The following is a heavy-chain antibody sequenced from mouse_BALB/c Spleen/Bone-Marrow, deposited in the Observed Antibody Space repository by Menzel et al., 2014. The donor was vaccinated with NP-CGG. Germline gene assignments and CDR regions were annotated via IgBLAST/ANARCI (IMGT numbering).Heavy chain of an antibody. D-gene: IGHD2-1*01. CDR2: ISPSTGYS. CDR3: ARYGNYPLFAY. CDR1: GYSFTNYW. V-gene: IGHV1-7*01. J-gene: IGHJ3*01. Sequence: LEESGAELAKPGASVKMSCKASGYSFTNYWMHRVKRRPGQGLEWIGYISPSTGYSEYNQKFKDKATLTADKSSNIAYMQLSSLTSEDSAVYYCARYGNYPLFAYWGQGTLVTVSA.